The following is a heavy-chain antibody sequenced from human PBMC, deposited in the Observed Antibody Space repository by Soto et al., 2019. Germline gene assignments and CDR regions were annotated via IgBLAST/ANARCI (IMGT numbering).Heavy chain of an antibody. Sequence: SVKVSCKASGGTFSSYAISWVRQAPGQRLEWMGGIIPIFGTANYAQKFQGRVTITADESTSTAYMELSSLRSEDTAVYYCARDRSSSSWYSPYWFDPWGQGTLVTVSS. V-gene: IGHV1-69*13. CDR3: ARDRSSSSWYSPYWFDP. J-gene: IGHJ5*02. CDR1: GGTFSSYA. CDR2: IIPIFGTA. D-gene: IGHD6-13*01.